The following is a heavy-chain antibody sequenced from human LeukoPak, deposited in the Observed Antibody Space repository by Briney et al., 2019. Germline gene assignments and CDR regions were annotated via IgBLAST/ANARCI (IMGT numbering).Heavy chain of an antibody. Sequence: GGSLRLSCAASGFTFDDYAMHWVRQAPGKGLEWVSGISWNSGSIGYADSVKGRFTISRDNAKNSLYLQMNSLRAEDTALYYCAKDIHSTTVTIRGNFDYWGQGTLVTVSS. J-gene: IGHJ4*02. V-gene: IGHV3-9*01. D-gene: IGHD4-17*01. CDR1: GFTFDDYA. CDR3: AKDIHSTTVTIRGNFDY. CDR2: ISWNSGSI.